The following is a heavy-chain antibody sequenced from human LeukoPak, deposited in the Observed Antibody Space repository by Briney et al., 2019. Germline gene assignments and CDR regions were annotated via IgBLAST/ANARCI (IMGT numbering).Heavy chain of an antibody. CDR2: INADGTNT. V-gene: IGHV3-74*01. J-gene: IGHJ4*02. D-gene: IGHD6-6*01. CDR1: GFTFRTNW. Sequence: GGSLRLSCAASGFTFRTNWMHAASQAPVKGLVSVSRINADGTNTAYADSVKGRFTVSRDNAKNTLYLQMNSLRAEDTALYYCVCFVAGSPFWGLGTLVTVSS. CDR3: VCFVAGSPF.